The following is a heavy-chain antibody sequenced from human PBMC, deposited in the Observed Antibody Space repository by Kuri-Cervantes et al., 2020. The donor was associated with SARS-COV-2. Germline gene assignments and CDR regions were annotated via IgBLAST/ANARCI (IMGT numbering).Heavy chain of an antibody. CDR1: GFTFSSYA. CDR3: ARGIRDSDY. CDR2: IWYDGSNT. V-gene: IGHV3-33*01. J-gene: IGHJ4*02. Sequence: LSCAASGFTFSSYAMHWVRQAPGKGPEWVAVIWYDGSNTYYADSVEGRFTISRDNSKNTLYLQMNNLRAEDTAVYYCARGIRDSDYWGQGTLVTVSS.